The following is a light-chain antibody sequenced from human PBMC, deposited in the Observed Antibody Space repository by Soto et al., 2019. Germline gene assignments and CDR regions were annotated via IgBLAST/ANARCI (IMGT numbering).Light chain of an antibody. CDR2: GAS. CDR3: QQYGSSPPQT. J-gene: IGKJ1*01. CDR1: QSVSSSY. V-gene: IGKV3-20*01. Sequence: EIVLTQSPGTLSLSPGEIASVSFMPSQSVSSSYLAWYQQKPGQAPRLLSYGASSRATGIPDRFSGSGSGTDFTLTISRLEPEHFAVYYCQQYGSSPPQTFGQGTKVDIK.